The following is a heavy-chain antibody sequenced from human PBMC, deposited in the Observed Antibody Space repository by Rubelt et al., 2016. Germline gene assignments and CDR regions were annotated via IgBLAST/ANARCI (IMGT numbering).Heavy chain of an antibody. V-gene: IGHV4-4*07. CDR2: IYTSGST. D-gene: IGHD2-2*01. CDR1: GGSISSYY. CDR3: AREQLLSDYYYGMDV. J-gene: IGHJ6*02. Sequence: QVQLQESGPGLVKPSETLSLTCTVSGGSISSYYWSWIRQPAGKGLEWIGRIYTSGSTNYNSSLQRRVNMSVDTSKNQFSLKLSSVTAADTAVYYCAREQLLSDYYYGMDVWGQGTTVTVSS.